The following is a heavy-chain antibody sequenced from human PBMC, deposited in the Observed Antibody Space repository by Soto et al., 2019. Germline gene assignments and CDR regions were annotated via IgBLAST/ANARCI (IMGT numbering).Heavy chain of an antibody. CDR1: GFTFSDYY. CDR2: ISSSGNSI. J-gene: IGHJ6*01. Sequence: QVQLVESGGGLVKPGGSLRLSCAASGFTFSDYYMIWIRQAPGKGLEWVSYISSSGNSIYYADSVKGRFTISRDSAKTSLYLQMNSLRAEDTAVYYCARDYSDSSGFFGDYYGMDVWGQGTTVTVSS. D-gene: IGHD3-22*01. V-gene: IGHV3-11*01. CDR3: ARDYSDSSGFFGDYYGMDV.